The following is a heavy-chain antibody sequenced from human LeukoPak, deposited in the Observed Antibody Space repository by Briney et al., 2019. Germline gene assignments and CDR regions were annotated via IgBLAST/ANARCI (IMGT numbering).Heavy chain of an antibody. J-gene: IGHJ4*02. D-gene: IGHD3-22*01. CDR2: IYYSGST. CDR1: GGSISSYY. Sequence: SETLSLTCTVSGGSISSYYWSWIRQPPGKGLEWIGYIYYSGSTNYNPSLKSRVTISVDTSKNQFSLKLSSVTAADTAVYYCARDHYYDSSGYTFGYWGQGTLVTVSS. CDR3: ARDHYYDSSGYTFGY. V-gene: IGHV4-59*12.